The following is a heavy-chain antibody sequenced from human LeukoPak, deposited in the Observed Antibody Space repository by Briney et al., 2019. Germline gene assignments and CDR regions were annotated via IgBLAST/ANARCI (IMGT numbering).Heavy chain of an antibody. CDR1: GGTFTSYA. J-gene: IGHJ4*02. CDR2: IIPIFGTA. D-gene: IGHD3-22*01. V-gene: IGHV1-69*13. CDR3: ARTGSYYYDSSGYPFDY. Sequence: SVKVSCMASGGTFTSYAISWVRQAPGQGLEWMGGIIPIFGTANYAQKFQGRVTITADESTSTAYMELSSLRSEDTAVYYCARTGSYYYDSSGYPFDYWGQGTLVTVSS.